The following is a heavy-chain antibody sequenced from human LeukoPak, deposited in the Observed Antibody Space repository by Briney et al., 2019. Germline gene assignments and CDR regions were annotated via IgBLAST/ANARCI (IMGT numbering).Heavy chain of an antibody. D-gene: IGHD2-15*01. Sequence: GGSLRLSCAPSGSTFSIYAMNCVRPPPGRGMEWVPTIIGIGGRTNYTDSVRGRFTISRDNYKNTLYLQMNSLRAEDTAVYYCARDPATDIVVVVAASTGGYWGQGTLVTVSS. CDR3: ARDPATDIVVVVAASTGGY. CDR2: IIGIGGRT. V-gene: IGHV3-23*01. CDR1: GSTFSIYA. J-gene: IGHJ4*02.